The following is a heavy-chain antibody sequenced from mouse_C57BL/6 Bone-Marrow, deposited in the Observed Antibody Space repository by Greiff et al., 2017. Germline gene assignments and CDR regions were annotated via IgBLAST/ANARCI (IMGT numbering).Heavy chain of an antibody. CDR2: IYPRSGNT. CDR1: GYTFTSYG. CDR3: ARRNLGAWVAY. J-gene: IGHJ3*01. D-gene: IGHD4-1*01. Sequence: VQLQQSGAELARPGASVKLSCKASGYTFTSYGISWVKQRTGQGLEWIGEIYPRSGNTYYNEKFKGKATLTADKSSSTAYMELRSRTSEDSAVYFCARRNLGAWVAYWGQGTLVTVSA. V-gene: IGHV1-81*01.